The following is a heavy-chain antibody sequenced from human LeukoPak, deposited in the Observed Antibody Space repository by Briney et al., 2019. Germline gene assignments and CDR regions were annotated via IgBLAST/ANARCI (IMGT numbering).Heavy chain of an antibody. CDR1: GFTFSSYS. D-gene: IGHD2-21*02. CDR2: ISSSSTYI. Sequence: PGGSLRLSCAASGFTFSSYSMNWVRQAPGKGLEWVSSISSSSTYIYYAGSVQGRFTISRDNAKKSLYLQMNSLRAEDMAVYYCARDAPICGGNCYMQYWGQGTLVTVSS. J-gene: IGHJ4*02. V-gene: IGHV3-21*01. CDR3: ARDAPICGGNCYMQY.